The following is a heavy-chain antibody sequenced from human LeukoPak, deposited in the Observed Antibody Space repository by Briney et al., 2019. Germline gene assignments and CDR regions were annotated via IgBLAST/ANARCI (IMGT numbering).Heavy chain of an antibody. CDR1: GFTFSSYE. CDR2: ISSSGSTI. Sequence: PGGSLRLSCAASGFTFSSYEMNWVRQAPGKGLEWVSYISSSGSTIYYADSVKGRFTISRDNAKNSLYLQMNSLRAEDTAVYYCAREWGGYCSSTSCYYDYWGQGTLVTVSS. CDR3: AREWGGYCSSTSCYYDY. D-gene: IGHD2-2*01. V-gene: IGHV3-48*03. J-gene: IGHJ4*02.